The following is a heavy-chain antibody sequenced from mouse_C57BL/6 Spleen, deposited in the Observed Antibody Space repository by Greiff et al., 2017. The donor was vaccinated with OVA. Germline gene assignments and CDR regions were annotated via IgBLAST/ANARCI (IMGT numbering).Heavy chain of an antibody. CDR1: GYTFTSYW. CDR2: IDPNSGGT. D-gene: IGHD1-1*01. Sequence: QVQLQQPGAELVKPGASVKLSCKASGYTFTSYWMHWVKQRPGRGLEWIGRIDPNSGGTKYNEKFKSKATLTVAKASSTAYMQLSSLTSEDSAVYSGARGYAFGSSLLGYFDVWGTGTTVTVSS. J-gene: IGHJ1*03. V-gene: IGHV1-72*01. CDR3: ARGYAFGSSLLGYFDV.